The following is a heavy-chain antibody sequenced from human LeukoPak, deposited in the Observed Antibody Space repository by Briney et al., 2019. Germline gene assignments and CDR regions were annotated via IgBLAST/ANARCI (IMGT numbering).Heavy chain of an antibody. J-gene: IGHJ6*03. Sequence: GASVKVSCKASGYTFTSYGISWVRQAPGQGLEWMGWISAYNGNTNYAQKLQGRVTMTTDTSTSTAYMELRSLRSDDTAVYYCARVDDGQYYYYYYMDVWGKGTTVTVSS. CDR1: GYTFTSYG. CDR2: ISAYNGNT. D-gene: IGHD1-1*01. CDR3: ARVDDGQYYYYYYMDV. V-gene: IGHV1-18*01.